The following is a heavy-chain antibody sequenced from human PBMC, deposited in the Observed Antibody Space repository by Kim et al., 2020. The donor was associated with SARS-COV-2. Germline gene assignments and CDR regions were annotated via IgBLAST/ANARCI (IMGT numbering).Heavy chain of an antibody. Sequence: RNCAQKLQGRVTMNRDTSVSTAYMELSRLRSDDTAVYYCARDYYDSSVDYWGQGTLVTVSS. V-gene: IGHV1-2*02. D-gene: IGHD3-22*01. CDR3: ARDYYDSSVDY. J-gene: IGHJ4*02. CDR2: R.